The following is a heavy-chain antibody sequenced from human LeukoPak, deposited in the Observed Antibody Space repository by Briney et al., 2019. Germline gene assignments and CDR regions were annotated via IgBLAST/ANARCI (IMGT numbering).Heavy chain of an antibody. V-gene: IGHV3-33*01. CDR1: GFTFSSYG. CDR2: IWYDGSNK. D-gene: IGHD5-24*01. J-gene: IGHJ4*02. CDR3: ARDYGDGYNLDY. Sequence: GRSLRLSCAASGFTFSSYGMHWVRQAPGKGLEWVAVIWYDGSNKYYADSVKGRFTISRDNSKNTLYLQMSSLRAEDTAVYYCARDYGDGYNLDYWGQGTLVTVSS.